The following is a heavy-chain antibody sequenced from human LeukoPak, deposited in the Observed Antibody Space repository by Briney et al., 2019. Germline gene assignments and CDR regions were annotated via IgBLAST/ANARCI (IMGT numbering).Heavy chain of an antibody. J-gene: IGHJ4*02. V-gene: IGHV1-18*01. CDR1: GYPFSNHG. CDR2: ISCYNGDT. CDR3: ARAARPYCGGDCYGLDY. Sequence: GASVKVSCKASGYPFSNHGITWVRQAPGQGLEWMGWISCYNGDTHYAQKFQGRVTMTTDKPTSTAYMELKSLRSDDTAVYYCARAARPYCGGDCYGLDYWGQGTLVTVSS. D-gene: IGHD2-21*02.